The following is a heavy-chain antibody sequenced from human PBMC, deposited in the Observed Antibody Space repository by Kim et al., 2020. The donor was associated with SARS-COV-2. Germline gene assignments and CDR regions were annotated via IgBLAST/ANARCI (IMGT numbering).Heavy chain of an antibody. D-gene: IGHD3-10*01. CDR1: GGSISSSSYY. Sequence: SETLSLTCTVSGGSISSSSYYWGWIRQPPGKGLEWIGSIYYSGSTYYNPSLKSRVTISVDTSKNQFSLKLSSVTAADTAVYYCARLRGVWFGELFGGMDVWGQGTTVTVSS. V-gene: IGHV4-39*01. CDR3: ARLRGVWFGELFGGMDV. J-gene: IGHJ6*02. CDR2: IYYSGST.